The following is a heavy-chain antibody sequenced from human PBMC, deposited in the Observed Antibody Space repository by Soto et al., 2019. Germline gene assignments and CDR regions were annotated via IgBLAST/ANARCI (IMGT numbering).Heavy chain of an antibody. D-gene: IGHD5-18*01. J-gene: IGHJ4*02. CDR2: IIPIFGTA. V-gene: IGHV1-69*06. Sequence: SVKVSCKASEDTFRNYAISWVRQAPGQGLEWMGGIIPIFGTANYAQKFQGRVTITADKSTSTAYMELSSLRSEDTAVYYCARGGYSYGPAGDYFDYWGQGPLVTVYS. CDR3: ARGGYSYGPAGDYFDY. CDR1: EDTFRNYA.